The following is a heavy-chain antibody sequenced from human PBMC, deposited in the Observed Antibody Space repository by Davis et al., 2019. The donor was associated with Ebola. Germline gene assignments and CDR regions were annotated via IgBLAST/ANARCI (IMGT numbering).Heavy chain of an antibody. J-gene: IGHJ4*02. D-gene: IGHD3/OR15-3a*01. V-gene: IGHV3-23*01. CDR2: ISGSGATI. CDR3: ASLWDWTVLPIIDY. Sequence: GGSLRLSCAASGFVFSSYAMSWVRQAPGKGLEWVSTISGSGATIHYADSVKGRFTISRDNSKKTLYLEMNSLRAEDTAVYFCASLWDWTVLPIIDYWGQGTLVTVSS. CDR1: GFVFSSYA.